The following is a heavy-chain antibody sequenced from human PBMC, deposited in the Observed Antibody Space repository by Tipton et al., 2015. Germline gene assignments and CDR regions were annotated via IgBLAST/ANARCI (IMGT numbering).Heavy chain of an antibody. V-gene: IGHV3-7*01. D-gene: IGHD5-12*01. CDR1: GFTFSDYW. CDR3: ARPLYSGYDGGFDP. J-gene: IGHJ5*02. CDR2: INQDESER. Sequence: SLRLSCAASGFTFSDYWMNWVRQAPGKGLEWVANINQDESERYYVDSVKGRFTISRDDAKNSVYLQMNSLRVEDTAIYYCARPLYSGYDGGFDPWGQGTLVTVSS.